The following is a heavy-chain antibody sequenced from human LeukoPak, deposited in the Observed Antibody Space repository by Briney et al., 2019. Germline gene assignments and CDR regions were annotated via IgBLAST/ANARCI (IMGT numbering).Heavy chain of an antibody. Sequence: GRSLRLSCAASGFTFDDYAMHWVRQAPGKGLEWASGISWNSGSIGYADSVKGRFTISRDNAKNSLYLQMNSLRAEDTAVYYCARVEYGSGSCHFDYWGQGTLVTVSS. V-gene: IGHV3-9*01. CDR2: ISWNSGSI. D-gene: IGHD3-10*01. J-gene: IGHJ4*02. CDR3: ARVEYGSGSCHFDY. CDR1: GFTFDDYA.